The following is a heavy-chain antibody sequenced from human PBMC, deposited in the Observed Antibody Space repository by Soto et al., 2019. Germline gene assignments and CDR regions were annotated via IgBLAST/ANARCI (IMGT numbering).Heavy chain of an antibody. V-gene: IGHV3-48*01. Sequence: QPGGSLRLSCAASGFTFSTFSMNWVRQAPGKGLEWISYISGSSSTRYYADSVKGRFTISRDNADNSLYLQMSSLRPEDTAVYYCARDIVATVAKFDYWGQGTLVTVSS. D-gene: IGHD5-12*01. CDR1: GFTFSTFS. J-gene: IGHJ4*02. CDR3: ARDIVATVAKFDY. CDR2: ISGSSSTR.